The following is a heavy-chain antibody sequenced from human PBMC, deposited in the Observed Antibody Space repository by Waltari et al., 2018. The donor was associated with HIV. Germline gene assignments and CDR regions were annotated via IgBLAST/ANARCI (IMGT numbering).Heavy chain of an antibody. J-gene: IGHJ6*02. Sequence: QEQLVQSGAEVKKPGSSVKVSCKASGGIFNTYVISWVRQAPGQGLEWMGGIIPIFGRTNYAQKFQGRVTITADESTSTAYMELSSLRSEDTAVYYCARTVPFGTEIKYYYNMDVWGQGTTVTVSS. CDR1: GGIFNTYV. CDR2: IIPIFGRT. CDR3: ARTVPFGTEIKYYYNMDV. D-gene: IGHD1-1*01. V-gene: IGHV1-69*01.